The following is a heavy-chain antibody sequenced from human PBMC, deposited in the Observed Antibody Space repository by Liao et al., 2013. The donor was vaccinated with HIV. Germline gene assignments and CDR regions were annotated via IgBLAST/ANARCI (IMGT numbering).Heavy chain of an antibody. CDR2: IHHSGSA. D-gene: IGHD5-18*01. CDR1: GGSISSYY. J-gene: IGHJ6*03. V-gene: IGHV4-59*12. CDR3: ARGLGYSYGYNYYYYMDV. Sequence: QVQLQESGPGLVKPSETLSLTCTVSGGSISSYYWSWIRQPPGKGLDWIGEIHHSGSANYNPSLKSRVTISVDTSKNQFSLKLSSVTAADTAVYYCARGLGYSYGYNYYYYMDVWGKGTTVTVSS.